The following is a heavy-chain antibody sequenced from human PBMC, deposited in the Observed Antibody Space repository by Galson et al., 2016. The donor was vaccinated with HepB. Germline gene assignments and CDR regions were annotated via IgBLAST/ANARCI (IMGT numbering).Heavy chain of an antibody. J-gene: IGHJ6*02. V-gene: IGHV1-46*03. Sequence: SVKVSCKASGYTFTRYYIHWVRQAPGQGLEWMGRINPSGGSTTYAQKFQGRVTMTRDTSTSTVYMELSSLRSEDTAVYYCARVSGYSRTYYYHYYGMDVWGQGTTVTVSS. CDR1: GYTFTRYY. CDR2: INPSGGST. CDR3: ARVSGYSRTYYYHYYGMDV. D-gene: IGHD5-24*01.